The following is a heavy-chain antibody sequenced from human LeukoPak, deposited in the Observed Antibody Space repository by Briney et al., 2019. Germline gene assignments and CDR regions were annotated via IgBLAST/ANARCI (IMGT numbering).Heavy chain of an antibody. CDR2: IIPIFGTA. CDR1: GGTFSSYA. J-gene: IGHJ5*02. D-gene: IGHD2-8*01. V-gene: IGHV1-69*13. CDR3: ARGYCTNGVCYHNWLDP. Sequence: SVKVSCKASGGTFSSYAISWVRQAPGQGLEWMGGIIPIFGTANYAQKFQGRVTITADESTSTAYMELSSLRSEDTAVYYCARGYCTNGVCYHNWLDPWGQGTLVTVSS.